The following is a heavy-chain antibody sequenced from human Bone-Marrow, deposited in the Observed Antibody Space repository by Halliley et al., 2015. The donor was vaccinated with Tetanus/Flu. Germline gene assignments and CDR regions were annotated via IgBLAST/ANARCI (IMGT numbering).Heavy chain of an antibody. CDR2: FFGGGGT. Sequence: KGLEWVSFFFGGGGTYYADSVKGRFTISRDTSQNIVYLQRNNLRVEDTATYYRAEEFDHGFHSWGRGTLVTFSS. J-gene: IGHJ4*02. V-gene: IGHV3-53*01. D-gene: IGHD3-10*01. CDR3: AEEFDHGFHS.